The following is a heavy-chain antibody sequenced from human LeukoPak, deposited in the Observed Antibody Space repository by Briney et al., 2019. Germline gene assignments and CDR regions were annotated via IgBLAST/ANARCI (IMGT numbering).Heavy chain of an antibody. D-gene: IGHD7-27*01. CDR3: ARQIPTDWGGFDY. J-gene: IGHJ4*02. CDR1: GYRFTSYW. Sequence: GESLKISWKGSGYRFTSYWIGWARQMPGKGLEWMGRIDPSDSYTNYSPSFQGHVTISADKSISTAYLQWSSLKASDTAMYYCARQIPTDWGGFDYWGQGTLVTVSS. CDR2: IDPSDSYT. V-gene: IGHV5-10-1*01.